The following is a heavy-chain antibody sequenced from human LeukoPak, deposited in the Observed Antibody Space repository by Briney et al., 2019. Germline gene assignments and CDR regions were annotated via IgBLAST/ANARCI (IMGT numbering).Heavy chain of an antibody. Sequence: ASVKVSCKASGYTFTNYGMNWVRQAPGQGLEWMGWINTKTGNPTYAQGFTGRCVFSLDTSVSTAYLQISSLKAEDTAVYYCARGETGYSSGWDEYWGQGTLVTVSP. D-gene: IGHD6-19*01. V-gene: IGHV7-4-1*02. CDR2: INTKTGNP. J-gene: IGHJ4*02. CDR1: GYTFTNYG. CDR3: ARGETGYSSGWDEY.